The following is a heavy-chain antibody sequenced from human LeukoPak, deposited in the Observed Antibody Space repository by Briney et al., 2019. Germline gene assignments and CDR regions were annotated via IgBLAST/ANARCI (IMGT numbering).Heavy chain of an antibody. J-gene: IGHJ4*02. V-gene: IGHV3-23*01. CDR1: GFTFDSHA. CDR2: ITGNGFET. D-gene: IGHD1-1*01. Sequence: GGSLRLSCAASGFTFDSHAMAWVRQAPGAGLEWVSGITGNGFETFYADPVRGRFSISRDNSRNTLYLQMNSLRAEDTALYYCAREGLERIFHFDYWGQGTLVTVSS. CDR3: AREGLERIFHFDY.